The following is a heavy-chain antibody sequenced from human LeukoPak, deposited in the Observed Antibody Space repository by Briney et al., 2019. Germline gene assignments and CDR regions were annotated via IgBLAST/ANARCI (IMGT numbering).Heavy chain of an antibody. J-gene: IGHJ4*02. CDR2: IYYSGGT. D-gene: IGHD3-10*01. V-gene: IGHV4-30-4*01. CDR1: GGSISSGDYY. CDR3: ARVHVVRGVIIN. Sequence: SETLSLTCTVSGGSISSGDYYWSWFRQPPGKGLEWIGYIYYSGGTYYNPSLMSRITISVDTSKNQFSLKLSSVTAADTAVYYCARVHVVRGVIINWGQGTLVTVSS.